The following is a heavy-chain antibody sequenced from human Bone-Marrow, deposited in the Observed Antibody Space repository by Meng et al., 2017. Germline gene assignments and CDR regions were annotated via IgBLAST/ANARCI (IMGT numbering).Heavy chain of an antibody. CDR1: GGSFSDYY. J-gene: IGHJ4*02. CDR2: INHSGST. V-gene: IGHV4-34*01. D-gene: IGHD4-11*01. Sequence: HVQLQQSGEGLLKPSDTLSLTCVVSGGSFSDYYWSWIRQPPGKGLEWIGEINHSGSTNYNPSLEGRATISVDTSQNNLSLRLSSVTAADSAVYYCARGPTTMAHDFDYWGQGTLVTVSS. CDR3: ARGPTTMAHDFDY.